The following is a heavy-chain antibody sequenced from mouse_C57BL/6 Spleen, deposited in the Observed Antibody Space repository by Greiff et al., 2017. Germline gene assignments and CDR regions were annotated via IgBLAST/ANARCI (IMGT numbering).Heavy chain of an antibody. J-gene: IGHJ3*01. D-gene: IGHD6-1*01. CDR2: IDPSDSYT. CDR1: GYTFTSYW. Sequence: VQLQQPGAELVKPGASVKLSCKASGYTFTSYWMQWVKQRPGQGLEWIGEIDPSDSYTNYNQKFKGKATLTVDTSSSTAYMQLSSLTSEDSAVYYCARSEPHFDYWGQGTLVTVSA. V-gene: IGHV1-50*01. CDR3: ARSEPHFDY.